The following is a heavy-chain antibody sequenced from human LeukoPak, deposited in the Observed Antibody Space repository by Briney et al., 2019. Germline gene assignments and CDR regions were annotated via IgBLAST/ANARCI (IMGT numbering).Heavy chain of an antibody. J-gene: IGHJ5*02. CDR2: IRYDGSNK. CDR3: AKDSCSSTSCYVNWFDP. CDR1: GFTFSSYG. Sequence: GGSLRLSCAASGFTFSSYGMHWVRQAPGKGLEWVAYIRYDGSNKYYADSVKGRFTISRDNSKNTLYLQMNSLRAEDTAVYYCAKDSCSSTSCYVNWFDPWGQGTLVTVSS. V-gene: IGHV3-30*02. D-gene: IGHD2-2*01.